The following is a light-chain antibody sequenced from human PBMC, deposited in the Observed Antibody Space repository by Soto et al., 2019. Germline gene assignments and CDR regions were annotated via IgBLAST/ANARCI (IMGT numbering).Light chain of an antibody. V-gene: IGKV2-30*01. CDR3: MQGTHRPIT. CDR1: QGLLYSDGNTY. J-gene: IGKJ5*01. Sequence: DFVMTQSPLSLSVTLGQPASISCWSTQGLLYSDGNTYLNWFQQRPGQSPRRLIYKVSDRDSGVPDRFSGSGSGTDFTLKISRVEAEDVGVYYCMQGTHRPITFGQGTRLEIK. CDR2: KVS.